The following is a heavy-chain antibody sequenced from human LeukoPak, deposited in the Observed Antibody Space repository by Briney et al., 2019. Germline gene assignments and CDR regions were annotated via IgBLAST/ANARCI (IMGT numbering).Heavy chain of an antibody. CDR1: GFTFSSYA. J-gene: IGHJ4*02. CDR3: ASVRFLEWLLFRDYFDY. Sequence: GGSMRLSCAASGFTFSSYAMSWVRQAPGKGLEWVSAISGSGGSTYYADSVKGRFTISRDNSKNTLYLQMNSLRAEDTAVYYCASVRFLEWLLFRDYFDYWGQGTLVTVSS. V-gene: IGHV3-23*01. D-gene: IGHD3-3*01. CDR2: ISGSGGST.